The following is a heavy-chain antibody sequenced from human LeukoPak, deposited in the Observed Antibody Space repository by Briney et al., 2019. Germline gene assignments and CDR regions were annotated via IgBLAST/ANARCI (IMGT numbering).Heavy chain of an antibody. V-gene: IGHV3-23*01. Sequence: GGSLRLSCAAPGFIFSDYGMSWVRQAPGKGLEWVSGISASGASTYYADSVKGRFTISRDNSKNTLYLQMNSLRAEDTAVYYCAKGLATAVARGDFNIWGQGTMVTVSS. D-gene: IGHD4-23*01. CDR3: AKGLATAVARGDFNI. CDR2: ISASGAST. CDR1: GFIFSDYG. J-gene: IGHJ3*02.